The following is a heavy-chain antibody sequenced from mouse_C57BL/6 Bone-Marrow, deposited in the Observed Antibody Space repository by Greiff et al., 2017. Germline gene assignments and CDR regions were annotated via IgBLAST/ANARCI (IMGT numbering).Heavy chain of an antibody. V-gene: IGHV1-69*01. CDR2: IDPSDSYT. CDR1: GYTFTSYW. CDR3: AREVSSCYYAMDY. J-gene: IGHJ4*01. D-gene: IGHD3-2*02. Sequence: QVQLQQPGAELVMPGASVKLSCKASGYTFTSYWMHWVKQRPGQGLEWIGEIDPSDSYTNYNQKFKGQSTLTVDKSSSTAYMQLSSLTSEDAAVYDCAREVSSCYYAMDYWGQGTSVTVSS.